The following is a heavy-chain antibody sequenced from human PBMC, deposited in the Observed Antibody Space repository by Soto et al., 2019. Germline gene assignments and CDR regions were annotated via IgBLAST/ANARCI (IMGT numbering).Heavy chain of an antibody. CDR2: IFPGDSGT. Sequence: PGESLKISCKGSGFSFTSYWIGWVRQMPGRGLEWMGLIFPGDSGTRYSPSFQGQVTISADKSTRTAYLQWSSLKASDTAMYYCVISVKGYWFDPWGQGTPVTVS. J-gene: IGHJ5*02. CDR3: VISVKGYWFDP. V-gene: IGHV5-51*01. CDR1: GFSFTSYW.